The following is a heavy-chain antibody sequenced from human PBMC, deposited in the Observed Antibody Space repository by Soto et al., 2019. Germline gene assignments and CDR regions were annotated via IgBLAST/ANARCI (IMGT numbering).Heavy chain of an antibody. J-gene: IGHJ4*02. Sequence: SETLSLTCTVSGGSISSGDYYWSWIRQPPGKGLEWIGYIYYSGSTYYNPSLKSRVTISVDTSKNQCSLKLSSVTAVDTAVYYCASAITSPRYYYDSSGYYYEGITLYYFDYWGQGTLVTVSS. CDR2: IYYSGST. D-gene: IGHD3-22*01. CDR1: GGSISSGDYY. V-gene: IGHV4-30-4*01. CDR3: ASAITSPRYYYDSSGYYYEGITLYYFDY.